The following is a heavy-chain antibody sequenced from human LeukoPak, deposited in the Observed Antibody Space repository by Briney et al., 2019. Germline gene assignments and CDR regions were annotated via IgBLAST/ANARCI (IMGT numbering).Heavy chain of an antibody. J-gene: IGHJ5*02. V-gene: IGHV1-69*05. CDR3: ARGGKMTLNWFDP. D-gene: IGHD1-26*01. CDR1: GGTFSSYA. Sequence: SVKVSCKASGGTFSSYAISWVRQAPGQGLEWMGGIIPIFGTANYAQKFQGRVTMTTDTSTSTAYMELRSLRSDDTAVYYCARGGKMTLNWFDPWGQGTLVTVSS. CDR2: IIPIFGTA.